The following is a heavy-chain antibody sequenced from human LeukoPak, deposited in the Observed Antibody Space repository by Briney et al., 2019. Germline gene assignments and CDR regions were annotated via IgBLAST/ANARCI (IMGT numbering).Heavy chain of an antibody. CDR2: LYYSGNT. J-gene: IGHJ3*02. CDR3: ARSYDSSGYYYVRYAFDI. V-gene: IGHV4-59*01. D-gene: IGHD3-22*01. Sequence: PSETLSLTCTVSGGSISSYYWSWIRQPPGKGLEWIGCLYYSGNTNYNPSLKSRVTISVDTSKNQFSLELSSVSAADTAVYYCARSYDSSGYYYVRYAFDIWGQGTMVTVSS. CDR1: GGSISSYY.